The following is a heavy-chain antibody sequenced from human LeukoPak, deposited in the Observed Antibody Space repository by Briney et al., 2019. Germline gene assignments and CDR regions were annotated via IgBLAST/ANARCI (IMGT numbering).Heavy chain of an antibody. V-gene: IGHV3-23*01. CDR2: ISSSGGSI. D-gene: IGHD3-22*01. CDR1: GFTFSSYA. CDR3: AKSVGSGYYWCDY. Sequence: GGSLRLSCAASGFTFSSYAMNWVRQAPGKGLEWVSGISSSGGSIYYADSVKGRFTISRDNAKNTLYLQVNSLRAEDTAVYYCAKSVGSGYYWCDYWVQGTLVTVSS. J-gene: IGHJ4*02.